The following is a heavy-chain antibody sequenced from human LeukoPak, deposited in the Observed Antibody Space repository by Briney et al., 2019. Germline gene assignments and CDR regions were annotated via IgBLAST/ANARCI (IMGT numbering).Heavy chain of an antibody. CDR3: AREGSMTARPFVSIDY. D-gene: IGHD6-6*01. J-gene: IGHJ4*02. V-gene: IGHV4-61*02. Sequence: SETLSLTCTVSGGSISSGTYYWSWIRQPAGKGLEWIGRIHTSGNTDYNPSLKSRVTMSVDTSKNQFSLKLSSVTAADTAVYYCAREGSMTARPFVSIDYWGQGTLVTISS. CDR1: GGSISSGTYY. CDR2: IHTSGNT.